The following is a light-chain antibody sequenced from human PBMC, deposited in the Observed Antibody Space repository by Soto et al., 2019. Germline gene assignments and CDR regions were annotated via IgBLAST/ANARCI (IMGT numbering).Light chain of an antibody. V-gene: IGLV4-69*01. CDR1: SGHSSYA. CDR2: RNSDGSH. CDR3: QTWGTGIQV. J-gene: IGLJ3*02. Sequence: QPVLTQSPSASASLGASVKLTCTLSSGHSSYAIAWHQQQPEKGPRYLMKRNSDGSHSKGDGIPDRFAGYSSGAERYLTISRLPAEDEAEYYCQTWGTGIQVFGGGTKLTVL.